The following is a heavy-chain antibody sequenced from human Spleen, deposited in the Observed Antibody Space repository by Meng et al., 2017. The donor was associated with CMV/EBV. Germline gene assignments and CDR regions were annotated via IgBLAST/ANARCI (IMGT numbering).Heavy chain of an antibody. D-gene: IGHD6-19*01. CDR3: ARDSRGWYSSTGSLDY. J-gene: IGHJ4*02. V-gene: IGHV1-18*01. CDR1: GYTFSSYS. Sequence: ASVKVSCKASGYTFSSYSFTWVRQAPGQGLEWIGWIGVYRGNTNYAEKFRDRVTMTTDTSTSTAYMELRSLRSDDTAVYYCARDSRGWYSSTGSLDYWGQGTLVTVSS. CDR2: IGVYRGNT.